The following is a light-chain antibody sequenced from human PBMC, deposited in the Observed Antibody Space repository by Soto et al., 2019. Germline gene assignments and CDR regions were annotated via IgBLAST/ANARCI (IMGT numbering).Light chain of an antibody. J-gene: IGKJ5*01. CDR3: QQYYSTLPIT. V-gene: IGKV4-1*01. CDR1: QSVLYSSNNKNY. CDR2: WAS. Sequence: DIVMTQSPDSLALSLGESATINCKSSQSVLYSSNNKNYLAWYQQKPGQPPKLLIYWASTRESGVPDRFSGSGSGTDFTLTISSLQAEDVAGYYCQQYYSTLPITFGQGTRLEIK.